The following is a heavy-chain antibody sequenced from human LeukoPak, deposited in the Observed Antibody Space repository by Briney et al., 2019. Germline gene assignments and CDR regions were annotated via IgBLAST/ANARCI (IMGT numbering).Heavy chain of an antibody. J-gene: IGHJ4*02. V-gene: IGHV1-2*02. CDR1: GYTFTGYY. CDR2: INPNSGGT. D-gene: IGHD5-24*01. CDR3: ARGEDGYNSFDY. Sequence: ASVKVSCKASGYTFTGYYMHWARQAPGQGLEWMGWINPNSGGTNYAQKFQGRVTMTRDTSISTAYMELSRLRSDDTAVYYCARGEDGYNSFDYWGQGTLVTVSS.